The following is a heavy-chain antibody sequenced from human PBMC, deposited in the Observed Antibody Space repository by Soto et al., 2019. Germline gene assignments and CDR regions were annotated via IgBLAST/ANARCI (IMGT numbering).Heavy chain of an antibody. CDR3: AHSLYDYVWGTNWFDP. V-gene: IGHV2-5*02. Sequence: QITLKESGPTLVKPTQTLTLTCTFSGFSLSTSGVGVGWIRQPPGKALEWLALIYWDDDKRYSPSLKSRLTITKETSKNQVVLTMTNMDPVETATYYCAHSLYDYVWGTNWFDPWGQGTLVTVSS. CDR2: IYWDDDK. CDR1: GFSLSTSGVG. D-gene: IGHD3-16*01. J-gene: IGHJ5*02.